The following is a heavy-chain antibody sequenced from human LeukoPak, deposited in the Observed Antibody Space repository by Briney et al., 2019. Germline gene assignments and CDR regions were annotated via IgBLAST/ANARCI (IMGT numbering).Heavy chain of an antibody. Sequence: SVKVSCKASGGTLSSYAISWVRQAPGQGLEWMGGIIPIFGTANYAQKFQGRVTITADESKSTAYMELSSLRSEDTAVYYCARDTVEMATIRYYYYYMDVWGKGTTVTVSS. V-gene: IGHV1-69*01. J-gene: IGHJ6*03. CDR1: GGTLSSYA. D-gene: IGHD5-24*01. CDR2: IIPIFGTA. CDR3: ARDTVEMATIRYYYYYMDV.